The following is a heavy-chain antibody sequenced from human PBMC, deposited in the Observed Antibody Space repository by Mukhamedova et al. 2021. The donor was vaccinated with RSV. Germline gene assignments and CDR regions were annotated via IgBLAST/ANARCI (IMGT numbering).Heavy chain of an antibody. Sequence: AISGSGCSTYYADSVKGRFTISRDNSKNTLYLQMNSLRAEDTAVYYCARSVDDYVWGSYRRAYYFDYWGQG. V-gene: IGHV3-23*01. CDR3: ARSVDDYVWGSYRRAYYFDY. CDR2: ISGSGCST. J-gene: IGHJ4*02. D-gene: IGHD3-16*02.